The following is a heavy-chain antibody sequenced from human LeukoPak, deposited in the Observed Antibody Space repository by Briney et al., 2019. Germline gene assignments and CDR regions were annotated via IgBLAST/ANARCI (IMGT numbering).Heavy chain of an antibody. Sequence: SETLSLTCTVSGGSISSYYWSWIRLPPGKGLEWIGYIYYSGSTNYNPSLKSRVTISVDTSKNQFSLKLSSVTAADTAVYYCARLDRYYDILTVRSHAFDIWGQGTMVTVSS. D-gene: IGHD3-9*01. J-gene: IGHJ3*02. CDR2: IYYSGST. V-gene: IGHV4-59*01. CDR1: GGSISSYY. CDR3: ARLDRYYDILTVRSHAFDI.